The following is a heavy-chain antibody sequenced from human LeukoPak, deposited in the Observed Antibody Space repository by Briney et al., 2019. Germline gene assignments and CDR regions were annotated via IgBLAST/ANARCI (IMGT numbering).Heavy chain of an antibody. Sequence: TSETLSLTCTVSGGSISSGGYSWNWIRQHPGKGLEWIGYISYSGSTYYNPSLKSRVTISVDTSKSQFFLKLSSVTAADAAVYYCARDQYDSSGFDYWGQGTLVTVSS. CDR3: ARDQYDSSGFDY. CDR2: ISYSGST. D-gene: IGHD3-22*01. V-gene: IGHV4-31*03. J-gene: IGHJ4*02. CDR1: GGSISSGGYS.